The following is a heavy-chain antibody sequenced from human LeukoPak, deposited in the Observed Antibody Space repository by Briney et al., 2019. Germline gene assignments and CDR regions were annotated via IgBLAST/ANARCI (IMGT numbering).Heavy chain of an antibody. CDR2: ISSSSSYI. CDR3: ARTQFGVGDYGGKRALDC. CDR1: GFTFSSYS. Sequence: PGGSLRLSCAASGFTFSSYSMNWVRQAPGKGLEWVSSISSSSSYIYYADSVKGRFTISRDNAKNSLYLQMNSLRAEDTAVYYCARTQFGVGDYGGKRALDCWGQGTLVTVSS. J-gene: IGHJ4*02. D-gene: IGHD4-23*01. V-gene: IGHV3-21*01.